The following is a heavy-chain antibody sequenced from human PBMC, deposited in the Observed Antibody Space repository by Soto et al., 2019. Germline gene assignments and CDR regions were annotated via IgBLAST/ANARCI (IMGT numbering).Heavy chain of an antibody. J-gene: IGHJ4*02. CDR1: GFTFSSYG. V-gene: IGHV3-33*01. CDR3: ARGRGGYSYGSKSLLDY. CDR2: IWYDGSNK. Sequence: QVQLVESGGGVVQPGRSLRLSCAASGFTFSSYGMHWVRQAPGKGLEWVAVIWYDGSNKYYADSVKGRFTISRDNSKNTRYLQMNSLRAEDTAVYYCARGRGGYSYGSKSLLDYWGQGTLVTVSS. D-gene: IGHD5-18*01.